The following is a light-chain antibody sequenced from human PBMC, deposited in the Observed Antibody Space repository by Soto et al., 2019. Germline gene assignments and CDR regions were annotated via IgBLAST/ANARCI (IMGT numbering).Light chain of an antibody. CDR3: QQTDSFTRT. J-gene: IGKJ1*01. V-gene: IGKV1-39*01. CDR1: QSISSY. CDR2: AAS. Sequence: DIHMTQSPSSLSASVGNRFTITCRASQSISSYLNWYQHKPGKAPKLLIYAASSLQTGVPSRFSGSRSGTDFALTISSLQRDDFATYYCQQTDSFTRTFGHGTKVDIK.